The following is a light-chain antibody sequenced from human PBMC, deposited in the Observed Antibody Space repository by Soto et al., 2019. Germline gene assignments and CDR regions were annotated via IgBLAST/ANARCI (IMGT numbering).Light chain of an antibody. J-gene: IGKJ1*01. CDR1: QSVSSSF. Sequence: EIVLTQSPGTLSLSPGERATLSCRASQSVSSSFLAWYQQKPGQAPRLLIYGASSRATGIPDRFSGSGSGTDFTLTISRLEPEDFAVDYCQQYDSSPWTFGQGTKVVIK. V-gene: IGKV3-20*01. CDR2: GAS. CDR3: QQYDSSPWT.